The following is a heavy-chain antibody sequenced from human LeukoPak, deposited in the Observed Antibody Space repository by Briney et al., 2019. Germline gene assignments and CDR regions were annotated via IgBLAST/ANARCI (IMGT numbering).Heavy chain of an antibody. D-gene: IGHD5-18*01. CDR3: ARRVGYSPPDY. CDR1: GYSFTNYW. Sequence: GESLKISCKGSGYSFTNYWIGWVRQMPGKGLEWMGSIYPGDFDTRYSPSFQGQVIISVDKSISTAYLQWSSLKASDTAMYYCARRVGYSPPDYWGQGTLVTVSS. V-gene: IGHV5-51*01. CDR2: IYPGDFDT. J-gene: IGHJ4*02.